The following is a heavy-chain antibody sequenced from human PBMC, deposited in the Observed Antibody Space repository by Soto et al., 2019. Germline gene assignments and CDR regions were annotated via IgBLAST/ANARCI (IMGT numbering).Heavy chain of an antibody. CDR1: GYTFTSYG. CDR2: ISAYNGNT. Sequence: GASVKVSCKASGYTFTSYGISWVRQAPGQGLEWMGWISAYNGNTNYAQKLQGRVTMTTDTSTSTAYMELRSLRSDDTAVYYCAREGGLRFLEWSKSYYYYYGMDVWGQGTTVTVSS. V-gene: IGHV1-18*01. CDR3: AREGGLRFLEWSKSYYYYYGMDV. D-gene: IGHD3-3*01. J-gene: IGHJ6*02.